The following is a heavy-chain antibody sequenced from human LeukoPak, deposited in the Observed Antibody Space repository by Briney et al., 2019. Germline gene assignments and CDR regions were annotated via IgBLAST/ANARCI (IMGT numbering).Heavy chain of an antibody. V-gene: IGHV4-39*01. D-gene: IGHD2-2*01. CDR3: ASGGYCSSTSCPPPAGWFDP. Sequence: SETLSLTCTVSGGSISSSSYYWGWIRQPPGKGLEWIGSIYYSGSTYYNPSLKSRVTISVDTSKNQFSLKLGSVTAADTAVYYCASGGYCSSTSCPPPAGWFDPWGQGTLVTVSS. J-gene: IGHJ5*02. CDR1: GGSISSSSYY. CDR2: IYYSGST.